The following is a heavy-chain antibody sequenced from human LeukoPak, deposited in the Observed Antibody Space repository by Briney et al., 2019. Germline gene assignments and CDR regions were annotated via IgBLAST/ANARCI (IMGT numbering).Heavy chain of an antibody. D-gene: IGHD1-26*01. CDR3: ARDSGSYEGVY. V-gene: IGHV3-23*01. Sequence: GGSLRLSCAASGFTFSNYAMSWVRQAPGKGLEWVSDISGSGNWTYYADSVKGRSTISRDNAKNTLYLQMNSLRAEDTAVYYCARDSGSYEGVYWGQGTLVTVSS. CDR1: GFTFSNYA. J-gene: IGHJ4*02. CDR2: ISGSGNWT.